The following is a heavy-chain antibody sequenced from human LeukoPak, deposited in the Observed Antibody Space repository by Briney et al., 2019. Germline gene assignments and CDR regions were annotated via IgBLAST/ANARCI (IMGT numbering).Heavy chain of an antibody. Sequence: SETLSLTCAVHGGSFSGYYWSWIRQPPGKGLEWIGEINHSGSTNYNPSLKSRVTISVDTSKNQFSLKLSSVTAADTAVYYCARGIPYSSRNFDYWGQGTLVTVSS. D-gene: IGHD6-13*01. CDR1: GGSFSGYY. CDR3: ARGIPYSSRNFDY. V-gene: IGHV4-34*01. J-gene: IGHJ4*02. CDR2: INHSGST.